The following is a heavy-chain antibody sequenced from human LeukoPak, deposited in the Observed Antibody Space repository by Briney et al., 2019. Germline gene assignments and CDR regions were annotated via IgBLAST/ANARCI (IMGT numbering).Heavy chain of an antibody. Sequence: GGSLRLSCAASGFTFSSYAMSWVRQAPGKGLEWVSAISGSGGSTYYADSVKGRFTISRDNSKNTLYLQMNSLRAEDTAVYYCATQSVAHYDSSGYYYLRYWGQGTLVTVSS. CDR1: GFTFSSYA. D-gene: IGHD3-22*01. J-gene: IGHJ4*02. CDR3: ATQSVAHYDSSGYYYLRY. CDR2: ISGSGGST. V-gene: IGHV3-23*01.